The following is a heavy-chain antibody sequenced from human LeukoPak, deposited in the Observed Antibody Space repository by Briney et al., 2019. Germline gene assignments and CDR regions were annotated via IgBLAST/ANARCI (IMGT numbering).Heavy chain of an antibody. J-gene: IGHJ5*02. V-gene: IGHV4-59*01. Sequence: SETLSLTCTVSGGSISSYYWSWIRQPPGKGLEWIGYIYYSGSTNYNPSLKSRVTISVDTSKNQFSLKLSSVTAAGTAVYYCARSRSESLYYDFWSGYQGNWFDPWGQGTLVTVSS. CDR1: GGSISSYY. D-gene: IGHD3-3*01. CDR2: IYYSGST. CDR3: ARSRSESLYYDFWSGYQGNWFDP.